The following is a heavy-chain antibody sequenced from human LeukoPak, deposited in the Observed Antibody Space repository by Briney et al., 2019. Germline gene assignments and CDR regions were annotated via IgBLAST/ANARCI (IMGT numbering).Heavy chain of an antibody. V-gene: IGHV1-2*02. CDR3: ARADSLDVVPYLIGP. CDR2: INPNSGGT. J-gene: IGHJ5*02. CDR1: GYSFSDYY. Sequence: ASVKVSCKTSGYSFSDYYMHWVRQAPGQGLEWMGWINPNSGGTSSVKKFQGRVTMTRDTSITTVYMEVNWLTSDDTAIYYCARADSLDVVPYLIGPWGPGTLVTVSS. D-gene: IGHD2-21*01.